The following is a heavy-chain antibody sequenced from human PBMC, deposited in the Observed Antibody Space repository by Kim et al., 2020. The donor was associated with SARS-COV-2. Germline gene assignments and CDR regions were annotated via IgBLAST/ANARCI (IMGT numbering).Heavy chain of an antibody. D-gene: IGHD1-26*01. CDR2: ISAYNGNT. V-gene: IGHV1-18*01. Sequence: ASVKVSCKASGYTFTSYGISWVRQAPGQGLEWMGWISAYNGNTNYAQKLQGRVTMTTDTSTSTAYMELRSLRSDDTAVYYCARVGNSGSYLYYYYYMDVWGKETTVTVSS. CDR1: GYTFTSYG. CDR3: ARVGNSGSYLYYYYYMDV. J-gene: IGHJ6*03.